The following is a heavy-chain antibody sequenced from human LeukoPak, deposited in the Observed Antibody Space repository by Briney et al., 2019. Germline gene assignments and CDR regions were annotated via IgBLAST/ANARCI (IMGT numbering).Heavy chain of an antibody. J-gene: IGHJ4*02. D-gene: IGHD4-11*01. Sequence: ASVKVSCKAPGGTFSSYAISWVRQAPGQGLEWMGGIIPIFGTANYAQKFQGRVTITADESTSTAYMELSSLRSEDTAVYYCAPTTVTPTSQPVAVNWGQGTLVTVSS. CDR1: GGTFSSYA. CDR2: IIPIFGTA. V-gene: IGHV1-69*01. CDR3: APTTVTPTSQPVAVN.